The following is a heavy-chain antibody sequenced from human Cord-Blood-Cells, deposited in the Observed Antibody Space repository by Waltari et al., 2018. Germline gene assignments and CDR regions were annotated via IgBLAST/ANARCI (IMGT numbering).Heavy chain of an antibody. D-gene: IGHD1-20*01. J-gene: IGHJ6*02. CDR1: GFTVSSTY. V-gene: IGHV3-53*02. CDR3: ASNNWNYYYYGMDV. CDR2: IYSGGST. Sequence: EVQLVETGGGLIQPGGSLRLSCAASGFTVSSTYMSWVRPAPGKGLEWVSVIYSGGSTYYADSVKGRFTISRDNSKNTLYLQMNSLRAEDTAVYYCASNNWNYYYYGMDVWDQGTTVTVSS.